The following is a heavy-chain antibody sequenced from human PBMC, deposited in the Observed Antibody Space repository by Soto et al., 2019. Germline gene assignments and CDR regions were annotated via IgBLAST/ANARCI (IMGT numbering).Heavy chain of an antibody. V-gene: IGHV1-58*01. CDR1: GFTFRSSA. J-gene: IGHJ4*02. CDR2: IDVGSANA. Sequence: SVKVSCKTSGFTFRSSAVHWVRQARGHRLQWIGWIDVGSANANYAHMLQERVTISRDMSTSTAYMELSSLRPEDPAVYYCATDGGGYIYGLARHGGRGTLVTVSS. CDR3: ATDGGGYIYGLARH. D-gene: IGHD4-17*01.